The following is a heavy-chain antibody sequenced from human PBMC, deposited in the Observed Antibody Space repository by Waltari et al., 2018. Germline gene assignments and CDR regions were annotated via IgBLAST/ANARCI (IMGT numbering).Heavy chain of an antibody. CDR2: IVVGSGNT. J-gene: IGHJ4*02. Sequence: QMQLVQSGPEVKKPGTSVKVSCKASGFTFTSSAMQWVRQARGQRLEWIGWIVVGSGNTNDAQKFQERVSITRDMSTSTAYMELSSLRSEDTAVYYCAASRYDSSGYQSAYYFDYWGQGTLVTVSS. D-gene: IGHD3-22*01. CDR1: GFTFTSSA. V-gene: IGHV1-58*02. CDR3: AASRYDSSGYQSAYYFDY.